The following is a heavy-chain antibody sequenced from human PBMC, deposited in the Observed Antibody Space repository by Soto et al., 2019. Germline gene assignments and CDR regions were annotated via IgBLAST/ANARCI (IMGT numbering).Heavy chain of an antibody. V-gene: IGHV3-30*04. D-gene: IGHD3-3*01. CDR1: GFTFSSYA. J-gene: IGHJ6*02. CDR3: ARGIKPYDFWSGYYRHYYGMDV. CDR2: ISYDGSNK. Sequence: GGSLRLSCAASGFTFSSYAMHWVRQVPGKGLEWVAVISYDGSNKYYADSVKGRFTISRDNSKNTLYLQMNSLRAEDTAVYYCARGIKPYDFWSGYYRHYYGMDVWGQGTTVTVSS.